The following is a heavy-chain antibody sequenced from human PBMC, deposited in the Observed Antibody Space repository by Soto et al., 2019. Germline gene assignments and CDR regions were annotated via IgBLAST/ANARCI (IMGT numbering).Heavy chain of an antibody. CDR2: ISPYNGNT. J-gene: IGHJ3*02. Sequence: QVQLVQSGAEVREPGASVKVSCKASGYTFVSYGISWVRQAPGQGLEWMGWISPYNGNTNYAQKFQGSVTMTTDTSTRTVYMERRSLRSDDTAVYYCSRAAQKGLVAAFDIWGQGTMVTVSS. V-gene: IGHV1-18*01. CDR3: SRAAQKGLVAAFDI. D-gene: IGHD6-19*01. CDR1: GYTFVSYG.